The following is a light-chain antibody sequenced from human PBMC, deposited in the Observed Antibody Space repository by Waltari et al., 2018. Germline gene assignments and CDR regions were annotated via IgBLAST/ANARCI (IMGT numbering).Light chain of an antibody. V-gene: IGLV1-40*01. CDR1: SPHLGAGSA. J-gene: IGLJ2*01. Sequence: QSGLPQPPSVSGAPGQRVTIACTGISPHLGAGSAVPRHQVLPGKAPKLPIYGNNNRPSGVADRFSGSKSGTSASLAITGLQAEDEADYYCQSYDSSLRGSLFGGGTKLTVL. CDR2: GNN. CDR3: QSYDSSLRGSL.